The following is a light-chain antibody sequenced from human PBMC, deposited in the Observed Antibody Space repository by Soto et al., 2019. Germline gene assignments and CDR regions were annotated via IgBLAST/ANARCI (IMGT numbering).Light chain of an antibody. Sequence: DIQITQSPSSLSASVGDRVTITCRASQSISNFLNWYQQRQGQVPKLLIYAASTLHTGVPSRFSGSGSGTDFTLTITSLQPEDFTTYYCQQSHSTPPTFGQGTKVDIK. CDR2: AAS. CDR3: QQSHSTPPT. J-gene: IGKJ1*01. V-gene: IGKV1-39*01. CDR1: QSISNF.